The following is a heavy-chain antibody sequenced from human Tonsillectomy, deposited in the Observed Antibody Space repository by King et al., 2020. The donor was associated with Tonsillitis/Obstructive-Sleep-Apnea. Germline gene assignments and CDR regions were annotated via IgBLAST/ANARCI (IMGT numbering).Heavy chain of an antibody. D-gene: IGHD3-10*01. CDR3: ARSITVVRGVIMIEYYYGMDV. V-gene: IGHV1-2*02. CDR1: GYTFTGYY. CDR2: INPNSGGT. Sequence: VQLVESGAEVKKPGASVKVSCKASGYTFTGYYMYWVRQAPGQGLEWMGWINPNSGGTNYAQKFQGRVTVTRDTSISTAYMELSRLRSDDTAVYYCARSITVVRGVIMIEYYYGMDVWGQGTTVTVSS. J-gene: IGHJ6*02.